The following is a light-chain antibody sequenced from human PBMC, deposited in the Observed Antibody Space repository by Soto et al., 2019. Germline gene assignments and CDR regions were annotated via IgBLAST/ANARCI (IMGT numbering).Light chain of an antibody. V-gene: IGKV3-20*01. J-gene: IGKJ1*01. CDR3: QQYGSSPPWT. Sequence: IVLTQSPGPLSLSPGERATLSCRPRQSVSSSYLAWYQQKPGQAPRLLIYGASSRATGIPDRFSGSGSGTDFTLTVSRLEPEDFAVYYCQQYGSSPPWTFGQGTKVEIK. CDR1: QSVSSSY. CDR2: GAS.